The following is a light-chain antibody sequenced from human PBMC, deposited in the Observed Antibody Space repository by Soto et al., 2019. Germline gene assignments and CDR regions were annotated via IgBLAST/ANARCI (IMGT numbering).Light chain of an antibody. CDR3: QQSNSSPTWT. Sequence: EILMTQSPVTLSLSPGERATLSCRASQSVSSNLAWYQQKPGQAPRLLIYEASSRAAGTPARFSGSGSGRDYTLTISSLQPEDFATYYCQQSNSSPTWTFGQGTKVEIK. CDR2: EAS. J-gene: IGKJ1*01. V-gene: IGKV3-11*02. CDR1: QSVSSN.